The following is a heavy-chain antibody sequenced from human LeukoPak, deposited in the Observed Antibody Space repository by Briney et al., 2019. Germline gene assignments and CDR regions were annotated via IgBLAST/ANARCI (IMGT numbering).Heavy chain of an antibody. J-gene: IGHJ4*02. CDR2: ISSVISTV. V-gene: IGHV3-48*02. Sequence: GGSLRLSCAASGFTFSTYGMNWVRQAPGKGLEWVSYISSVISTVYYADSVKGRFTISRDNARNSLYLQMNSLRDEDTAVYYCARGTYYSDCWGQGTLVTVSS. CDR3: ARGTYYSDC. CDR1: GFTFSTYG.